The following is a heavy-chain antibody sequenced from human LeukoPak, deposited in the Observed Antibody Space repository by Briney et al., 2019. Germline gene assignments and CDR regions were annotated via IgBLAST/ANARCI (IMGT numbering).Heavy chain of an antibody. CDR1: GYTFTGYY. Sequence: ASVKVSCKASGYTFTGYYMHWVRQAPGQGLEWMGRINPNSGGTNYAQKFQGRVTMTRDTSISTAYMELSRLRSDDTAVYYCARDGEYCSGGSCHTPFDYWGQGTLVTVSS. D-gene: IGHD2-15*01. V-gene: IGHV1-2*06. CDR2: INPNSGGT. J-gene: IGHJ4*02. CDR3: ARDGEYCSGGSCHTPFDY.